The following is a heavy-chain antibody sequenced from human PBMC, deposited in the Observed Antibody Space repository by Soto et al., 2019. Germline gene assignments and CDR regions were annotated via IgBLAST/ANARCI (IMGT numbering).Heavy chain of an antibody. V-gene: IGHV1-2*02. D-gene: IGHD5-18*01. CDR1: GYTFTGYY. CDR2: INPSSGGT. J-gene: IGHJ6*02. CDR3: AREYSYERWLMGVYGMDV. Sequence: ASVKVSCKASGYTFTGYYMHWVRQAPGQGLEWMGWINPSSGGTNYAQKFQGRVTMTRDTSISTAYMELSRLRSDDTAVYYCAREYSYERWLMGVYGMDVWGLGTTVTVSS.